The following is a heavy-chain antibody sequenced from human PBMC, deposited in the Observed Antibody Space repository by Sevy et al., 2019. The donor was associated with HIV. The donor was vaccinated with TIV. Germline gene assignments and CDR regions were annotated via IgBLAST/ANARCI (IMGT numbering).Heavy chain of an antibody. J-gene: IGHJ5*02. Sequence: GGSLRLSCAASGFTFSSYGMHGVRQAPCKGLDWVTVISYDGSNKYYADSVKGRFTISRDNSKNTLYLQMNSLRVEDTAVYYCAKGGQWLVRDWFDPWGQGTLVTVSS. CDR2: ISYDGSNK. CDR3: AKGGQWLVRDWFDP. CDR1: GFTFSSYG. D-gene: IGHD6-19*01. V-gene: IGHV3-30*18.